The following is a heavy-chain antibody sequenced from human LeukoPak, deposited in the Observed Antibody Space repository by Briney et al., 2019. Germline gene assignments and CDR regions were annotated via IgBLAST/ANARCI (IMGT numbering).Heavy chain of an antibody. Sequence: GGSLRLSCAASGFTFSSYEMNWVRQAPGKGLEGVSYISSSGSTIYYADSVKGRFTISRDNAKNSLYLQMNSLRVEDTAVYYCARGPGYYYYDSSGYLGYFDYWGQGTLVTVSS. V-gene: IGHV3-48*03. CDR1: GFTFSSYE. D-gene: IGHD3-22*01. CDR3: ARGPGYYYYDSSGYLGYFDY. CDR2: ISSSGSTI. J-gene: IGHJ4*02.